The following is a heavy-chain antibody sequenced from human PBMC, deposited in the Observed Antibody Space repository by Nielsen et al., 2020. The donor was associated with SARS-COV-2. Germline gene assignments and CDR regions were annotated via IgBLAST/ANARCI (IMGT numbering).Heavy chain of an antibody. CDR2: IWYDGSNK. CDR3: ARGTYYYDSSGYLNDAFDI. Sequence: GGSLRLSCAASGFTFSSYGMHWVRQAPGKGLEWVAVIWYDGSNKYYADSVKGRFTISRDNSKNTLYLQMNSLRAEDTAVYYCARGTYYYDSSGYLNDAFDIWGQGTMVTVSS. V-gene: IGHV3-33*01. J-gene: IGHJ3*02. CDR1: GFTFSSYG. D-gene: IGHD3-22*01.